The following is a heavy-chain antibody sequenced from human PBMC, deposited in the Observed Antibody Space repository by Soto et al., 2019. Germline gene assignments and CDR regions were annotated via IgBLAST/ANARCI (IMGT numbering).Heavy chain of an antibody. CDR1: GFIFKHHA. CDR2: IWYDGSHT. CDR3: ARDGQQLAPYAMDV. D-gene: IGHD1-1*01. J-gene: IGHJ6*01. Sequence: QVQLVESGGGVVQPGRSLRLSCAASGFIFKHHAMHWVRQAAGKGLEWVAQIWYDGSHTYYTDSEKGRFTIDRDNLKDMVYLQMDSLRAEDTAVYYCARDGQQLAPYAMDVWGQGTTVTVSS. V-gene: IGHV3-33*01.